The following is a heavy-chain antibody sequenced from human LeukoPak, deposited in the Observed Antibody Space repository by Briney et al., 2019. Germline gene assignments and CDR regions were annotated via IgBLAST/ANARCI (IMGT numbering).Heavy chain of an antibody. CDR3: ARDLYPYSSGWSAIDY. D-gene: IGHD6-19*01. Sequence: PGGSLRLSCAASGFTFSDYYMSWIRQAPGKGLGWVSYISSSGSTIYYADSVKGRFTISRDNAKNSLYLQMNSLRAEDTAVYYCARDLYPYSSGWSAIDYWGQGTLVTVSS. CDR2: ISSSGSTI. CDR1: GFTFSDYY. V-gene: IGHV3-11*01. J-gene: IGHJ4*02.